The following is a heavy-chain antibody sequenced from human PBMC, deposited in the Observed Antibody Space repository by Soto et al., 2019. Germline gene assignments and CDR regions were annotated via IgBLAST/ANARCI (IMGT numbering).Heavy chain of an antibody. CDR3: ARDLPFSGNDFGSGYYIGWFDP. J-gene: IGHJ5*02. Sequence: ASVKVSCKASGYTFTSYGISWVRQAPGQGLEWMGWISAYNGNTNYAQKLQGRVTMTTDTSTSTAYMELRSLRSDDTAVYYCARDLPFSGNDFGSGYYIGWFDPWGQGTLVTVSS. CDR1: GYTFTSYG. V-gene: IGHV1-18*01. CDR2: ISAYNGNT. D-gene: IGHD3-3*01.